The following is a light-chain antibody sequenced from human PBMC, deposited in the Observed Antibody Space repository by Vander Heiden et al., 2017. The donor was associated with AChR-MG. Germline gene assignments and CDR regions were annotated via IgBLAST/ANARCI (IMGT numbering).Light chain of an antibody. CDR1: SSNIGGGYD. CDR2: GNY. J-gene: IGLJ3*02. V-gene: IGLV1-40*01. Sequence: QSVLTQPPSVSGALGQRVTISCTGSSSNIGGGYDVHWYQQRPGTAPKLLIYGNYSRPSGVPDRFSGSRSGASATLAITGLQAEDEADYYCQAYDSSLKVFGGGTKLSVL. CDR3: QAYDSSLKV.